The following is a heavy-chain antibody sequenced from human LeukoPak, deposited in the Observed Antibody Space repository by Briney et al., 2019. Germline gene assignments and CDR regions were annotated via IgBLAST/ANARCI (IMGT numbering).Heavy chain of an antibody. V-gene: IGHV3-74*01. Sequence: PGGSLRLSCAASGFTFSDTWMHWVRQAPGEGLVWVSRIRSDGSDTRYAESVKGRFTISRDNAKNTLYLQMNSLGAEDTAVYYCAELGITMIGGVWGKGTTVTISS. CDR2: IRSDGSDT. CDR3: AELGITMIGGV. D-gene: IGHD3-10*02. J-gene: IGHJ6*04. CDR1: GFTFSDTW.